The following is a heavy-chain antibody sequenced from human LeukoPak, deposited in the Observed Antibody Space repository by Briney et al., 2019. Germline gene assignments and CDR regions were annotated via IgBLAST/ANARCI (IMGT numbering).Heavy chain of an antibody. V-gene: IGHV3-21*01. Sequence: GGSPRLSCAASGFTFSSYGMHWVRQAPGKGLEWVSSISSSSSYIYYADSVKGRFTISRDNAKNSLYLQMNSLGAEDTAVYYCALHPPEGMDVWGQGTTVTVSS. CDR2: ISSSSSYI. CDR1: GFTFSSYG. J-gene: IGHJ6*02. CDR3: ALHPPEGMDV.